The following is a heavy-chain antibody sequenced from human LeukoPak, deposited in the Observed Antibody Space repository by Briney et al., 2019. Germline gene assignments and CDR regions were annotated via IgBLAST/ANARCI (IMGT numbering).Heavy chain of an antibody. J-gene: IGHJ4*02. CDR1: GGSISSYY. CDR3: ARHPDGYSYGYVDY. D-gene: IGHD5-18*01. V-gene: IGHV4-59*08. Sequence: SETLSLTCTVSGGSISSYYWSWIRQPPGKGLEWIGYIYYSGSTNYHPSLKSRVTISVDTPKNQFSLNPSSVTAPHTAVYYCARHPDGYSYGYVDYWGQGTLVTVSS. CDR2: IYYSGST.